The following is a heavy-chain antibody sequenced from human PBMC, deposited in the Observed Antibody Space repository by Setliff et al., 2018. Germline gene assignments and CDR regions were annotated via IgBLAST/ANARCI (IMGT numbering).Heavy chain of an antibody. J-gene: IGHJ4*02. Sequence: HPGGSLRLSCAASGFTFSTYRMHWVRQAPGKGLEWVAMIWADPNSNTKYYADSVKGRFSVSRDNSRNTVFLQMTGLRAEDTALYYCTRDPPGSGWSFDYWGQGALVTVSS. CDR1: GFTFSTYR. CDR3: TRDPPGSGWSFDY. V-gene: IGHV3-33*08. CDR2: IWADPNSNTK. D-gene: IGHD6-19*01.